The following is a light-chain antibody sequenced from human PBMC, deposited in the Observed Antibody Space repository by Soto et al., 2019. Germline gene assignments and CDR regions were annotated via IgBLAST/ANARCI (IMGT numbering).Light chain of an antibody. CDR2: GAS. V-gene: IGKV3-20*01. Sequence: EIVLTQSPGTLSLSPGERATLSCRASQSVSSSYLAWYQQKPGQAPRLLIYGASSRATGIPDRFSGSGSGTDFTLTISRLEPEDFAVYYCLQYGSSPPITFGQGTRWRL. CDR1: QSVSSSY. CDR3: LQYGSSPPIT. J-gene: IGKJ5*01.